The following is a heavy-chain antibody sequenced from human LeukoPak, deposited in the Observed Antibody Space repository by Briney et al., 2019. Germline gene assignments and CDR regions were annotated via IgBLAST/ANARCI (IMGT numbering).Heavy chain of an antibody. CDR1: GFTFSSYW. CDR3: ARDKIVGATNFGY. V-gene: IGHV3-7*01. Sequence: PGGSLGLSCAASGFTFSSYWMSWVRQVPGKGLEWVANIKQDGSEKYYVDSVKGRFTISRDNAKNSLYLQMNSLRAEDTAVFYCARDKIVGATNFGYWGQGTLVTVSS. D-gene: IGHD1-26*01. J-gene: IGHJ4*02. CDR2: IKQDGSEK.